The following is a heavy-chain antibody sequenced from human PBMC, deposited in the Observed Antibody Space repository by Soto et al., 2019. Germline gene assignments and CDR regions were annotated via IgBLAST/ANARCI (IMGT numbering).Heavy chain of an antibody. CDR2: VYSTGST. V-gene: IGHV4-39*01. CDR3: ARQPTPGYSSSWRGGFDY. D-gene: IGHD6-13*01. CDR1: GASIRGSYYF. Sequence: PSETLSLTCTVTGASIRGSYYFWSWIRQPPGEGLEWLGYVYSTGSTYYNPSLKSRISMSVDTSKNQFSLKLSSVTAADTAVYYCARQPTPGYSSSWRGGFDYWGQGTLVTVSS. J-gene: IGHJ4*02.